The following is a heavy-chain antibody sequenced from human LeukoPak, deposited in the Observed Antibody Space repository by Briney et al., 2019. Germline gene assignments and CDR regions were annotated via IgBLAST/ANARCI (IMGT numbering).Heavy chain of an antibody. D-gene: IGHD3-22*01. Sequence: SETLSLTCTVSGGSIRSYYWSWIRQPPGKGLEWIGYIYYSGSANYNPSFKSRVTISVDMSKNQFSLKLSSVTAADTAVYYCARTVPNDSSGYYYFPFDYWGQGTLVTVSS. CDR2: IYYSGSA. J-gene: IGHJ4*02. V-gene: IGHV4-59*01. CDR3: ARTVPNDSSGYYYFPFDY. CDR1: GGSIRSYY.